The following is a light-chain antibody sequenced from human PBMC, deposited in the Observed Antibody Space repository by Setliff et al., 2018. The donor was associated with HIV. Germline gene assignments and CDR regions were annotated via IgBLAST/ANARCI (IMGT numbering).Light chain of an antibody. V-gene: IGLV2-14*03. CDR2: DVS. CDR1: SSDVGGYTY. CDR3: SSYGDSPYV. J-gene: IGLJ1*01. Sequence: QSVLTQPASVSGSPGQSITISCTGTSSDVGGYTYVSWYQQHPGKAPKLMIYDVSNRPSGVSDRFSGSKSGNTASLTISGLQAEDEADYYCSSYGDSPYVFGTGTKVTVL.